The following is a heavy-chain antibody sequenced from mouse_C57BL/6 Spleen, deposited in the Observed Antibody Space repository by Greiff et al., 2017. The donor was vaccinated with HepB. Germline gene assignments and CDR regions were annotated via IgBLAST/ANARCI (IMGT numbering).Heavy chain of an antibody. CDR1: GYTFTDYN. CDR3: VDSSGPTWFAY. V-gene: IGHV1-22*01. J-gene: IGHJ3*01. Sequence: VQLQQSGPELVKPGASVKMSCKASGYTFTDYNMHWVKQSHGKSLEWIGYINPNNGGTSYNQKFKGKATLTVNKSSSTAYMELRSLTSEDSAVYYCVDSSGPTWFAYWGQGTLVTVSA. D-gene: IGHD3-2*02. CDR2: INPNNGGT.